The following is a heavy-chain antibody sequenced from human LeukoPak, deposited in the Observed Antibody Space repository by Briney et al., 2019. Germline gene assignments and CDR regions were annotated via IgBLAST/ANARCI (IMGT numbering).Heavy chain of an antibody. CDR1: GGSISTYY. D-gene: IGHD2-2*01. CDR2: IYNNGRT. CDR3: ARGRGYQLSSNWFDP. J-gene: IGHJ5*02. V-gene: IGHV4-59*08. Sequence: SETLSLTCTVSGGSISTYYWSWIRQPPGKGLEWIGHIYNNGRTNYNPSLKSRVTISVDTSKNQFSLKLNSVTAADTAVYYCARGRGYQLSSNWFDPWGQGTLVTVSS.